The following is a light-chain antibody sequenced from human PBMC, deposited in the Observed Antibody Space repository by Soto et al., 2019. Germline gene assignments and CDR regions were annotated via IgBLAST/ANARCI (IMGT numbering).Light chain of an antibody. Sequence: QSALTQPASVSGSPGQSITISCTGTSSDVGGYNYVSWYQQHPGKAPKLMIYDVSNRPSGVSNRFSGSKSGNTASLTISGLQAEDEADYYCSSYTSGSTSGVVFGGGTKLTVL. CDR2: DVS. CDR1: SSDVGGYNY. V-gene: IGLV2-14*01. CDR3: SSYTSGSTSGVV. J-gene: IGLJ2*01.